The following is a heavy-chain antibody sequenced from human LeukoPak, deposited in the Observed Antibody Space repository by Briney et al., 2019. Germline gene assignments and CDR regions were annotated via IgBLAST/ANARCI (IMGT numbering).Heavy chain of an antibody. Sequence: GGSLRLSCAASGFTFSGSAMHWVRQASGKGLEWVGRIRSKTNSYATAYAASVKGRFTISRDDSKNTAYLQMDSLKTEDTAVYYCTGNYYGSGSYADFDYWGQGTLVTVSS. CDR1: GFTFSGSA. D-gene: IGHD3-10*01. CDR3: TGNYYGSGSYADFDY. V-gene: IGHV3-73*01. CDR2: IRSKTNSYAT. J-gene: IGHJ4*02.